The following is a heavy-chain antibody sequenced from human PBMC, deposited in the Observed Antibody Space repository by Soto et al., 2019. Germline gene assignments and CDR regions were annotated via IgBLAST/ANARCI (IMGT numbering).Heavy chain of an antibody. CDR1: GFRFSDYC. Sequence: EVELVESGGGLVQPGGSLRVSCASAGFRFSDYCMTWVRQGPGKGMERVANIKEDGSEKYYADSVKGRFTISRYNAKNSLYVQLNSLRGEDTAVYYCASSRAGSTATSYYEYMEVWGTRTTVTVSS. J-gene: IGHJ6*03. D-gene: IGHD3-3*01. CDR3: ASSRAGSTATSYYEYMEV. V-gene: IGHV3-7*01. CDR2: IKEDGSEK.